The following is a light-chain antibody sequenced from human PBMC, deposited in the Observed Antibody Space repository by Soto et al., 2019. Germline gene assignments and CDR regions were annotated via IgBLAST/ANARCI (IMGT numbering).Light chain of an antibody. CDR1: SSDVGNYDY. J-gene: IGLJ1*01. CDR2: EVS. V-gene: IGLV2-8*01. CDR3: NSYGGRNNYV. Sequence: QSALTQPPSASGSPGQSVTISCTGTSSDVGNYDYVSWYQQHPGKAPKLIIYEVSYRPSGVPDRFSGYKSGNTASLTVSGLQAEDEADYYCNSYGGRNNYVFGTGTKLTVL.